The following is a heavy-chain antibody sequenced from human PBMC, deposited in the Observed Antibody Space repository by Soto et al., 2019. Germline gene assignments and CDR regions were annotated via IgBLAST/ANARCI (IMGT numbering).Heavy chain of an antibody. CDR2: INPATGAA. CDR3: ARGGGVGVAGSAAFNM. Sequence: QLHLVQSGAVVKKPGASVTVSCSASGYPVTAYYMHWVRQAPGRGLEWMGGINPATGAAKYTQTSPGRVTMTRDTSTSTVFMELRGLTSEDTAVFYWARGGGVGVAGSAAFNMWGQGTLVTVSS. V-gene: IGHV1-2*02. J-gene: IGHJ3*02. CDR1: GYPVTAYY. D-gene: IGHD3-3*01.